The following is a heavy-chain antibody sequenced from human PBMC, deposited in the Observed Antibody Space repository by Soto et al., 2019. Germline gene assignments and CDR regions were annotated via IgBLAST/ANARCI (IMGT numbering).Heavy chain of an antibody. Sequence: QIQLLQSGAEVKKPGASVKVTCKASGYTFRNFGISWVRQAPGQGLEWMGWISAYNANANYAQKFQGRLTMTADTSTRKAYMELRSLRSDDKAVYYCARENSYFDYWGQGTLVTVSS. CDR1: GYTFRNFG. V-gene: IGHV1-18*01. CDR3: ARENSYFDY. CDR2: ISAYNANA. J-gene: IGHJ4*02.